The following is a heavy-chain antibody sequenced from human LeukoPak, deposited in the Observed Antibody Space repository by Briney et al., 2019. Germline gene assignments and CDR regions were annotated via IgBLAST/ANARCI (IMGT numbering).Heavy chain of an antibody. CDR1: GFIFDDYG. Sequence: PGGSLRLSCAVSGFIFDDYGMTWVRQAPGKGLEWVSGINWNGGSTGYGDSVKGRFTIPRANAKNCLYLQMKSLRVEDTALYYCARGPTYYDFWSASDYWGQGTLVTLCS. V-gene: IGHV3-20*04. CDR2: INWNGGST. D-gene: IGHD3-3*01. CDR3: ARGPTYYDFWSASDY. J-gene: IGHJ4*02.